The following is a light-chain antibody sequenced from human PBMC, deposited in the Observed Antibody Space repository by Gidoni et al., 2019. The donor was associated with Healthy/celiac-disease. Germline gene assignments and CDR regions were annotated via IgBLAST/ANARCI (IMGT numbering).Light chain of an antibody. V-gene: IGKV3-11*01. CDR2: DAS. Sequence: EIVLTQSPATLSLSPGVRATLSCRASQSVSSYLAWYQQKPGQAPRLLIYDASNRATGIPARFSGSGSGTDFTLTISSLEPEDVAVYYCQQRSNWPPVFTFGPGTKVDIK. CDR3: QQRSNWPPVFT. CDR1: QSVSSY. J-gene: IGKJ3*01.